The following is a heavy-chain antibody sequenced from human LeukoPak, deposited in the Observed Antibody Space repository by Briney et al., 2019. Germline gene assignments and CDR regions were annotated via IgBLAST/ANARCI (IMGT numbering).Heavy chain of an antibody. CDR3: VRDSDHAPDY. D-gene: IGHD3-10*01. CDR1: GYIFTNYG. Sequence: ASVRVSCKTSGYIFTNYGVSWVRQAPGQGLEWMGWINVYNGHTIYAQEFQGRVTLTTDTSTSTAHMDLRSLRSDDTAVYYCVRDSDHAPDYWGQGTLVTVSS. V-gene: IGHV1-18*01. J-gene: IGHJ4*02. CDR2: INVYNGHT.